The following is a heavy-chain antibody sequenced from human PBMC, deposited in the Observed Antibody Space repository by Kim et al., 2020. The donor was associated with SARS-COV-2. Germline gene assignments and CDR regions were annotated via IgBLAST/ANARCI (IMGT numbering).Heavy chain of an antibody. V-gene: IGHV3-21*01. CDR2: ISSSSSYI. J-gene: IGHJ6*02. Sequence: GGSLRLSCAASGFTFSSYSMNWFRQAPGKGLEWVSSISSSSSYIYYADSVKGRFTISRDNAKNSLYLQMNSLRAEDTAVYYCAVARGYSGYDHLEWGYCSGGSCFSGMDVWGQGTTVTVSS. CDR3: AVARGYSGYDHLEWGYCSGGSCFSGMDV. CDR1: GFTFSSYS. D-gene: IGHD2-15*01.